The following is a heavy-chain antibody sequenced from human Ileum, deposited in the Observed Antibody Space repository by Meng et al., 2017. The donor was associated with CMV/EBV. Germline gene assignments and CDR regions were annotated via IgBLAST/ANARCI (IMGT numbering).Heavy chain of an antibody. CDR2: INHSGNT. J-gene: IGHJ4*02. CDR3: ARGPVTSGVAGRGYFDS. Sequence: QVQLQHWGAGLLKPPETLSLTCAVYGGSRSDYFWNWIRQSPGKGLECIGEINHSGNTNYNPSLQSRLTISLDTSNNQFSLKLTSVTAADAAVYYCARGPVTSGVAGRGYFDSWGQGTLVTVSS. D-gene: IGHD6-6*01. CDR1: GGSRSDYF. V-gene: IGHV4-34*01.